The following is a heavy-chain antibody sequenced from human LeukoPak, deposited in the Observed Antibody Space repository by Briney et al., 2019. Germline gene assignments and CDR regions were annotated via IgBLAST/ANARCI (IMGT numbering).Heavy chain of an antibody. V-gene: IGHV3-48*04. CDR3: ARDDILTGYPTPFDY. J-gene: IGHJ4*02. Sequence: PGGSLRLSCAASGFTFSSYGMTWVRQTPAKGLEWVSYISSSGSTIYYADSVKGRFTISRDNAKNSLYLQMNSLRAEDTAVYYCARDDILTGYPTPFDYWGQGTLVTVSS. CDR1: GFTFSSYG. CDR2: ISSSGSTI. D-gene: IGHD3-9*01.